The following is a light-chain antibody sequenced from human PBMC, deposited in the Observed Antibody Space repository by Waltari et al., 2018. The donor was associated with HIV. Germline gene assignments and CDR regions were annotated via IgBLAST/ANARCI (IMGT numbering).Light chain of an antibody. Sequence: DIHKTQSPSTLSAFVGDRVFITCRASQPISNWLAWYQQKPGKAPKLLIHRASILESGVSSRFSGSGSGTEFTLIIDTLQVDDFATYYCQQYHTDPSFGQGTRLEFK. J-gene: IGKJ5*01. CDR2: RAS. V-gene: IGKV1-5*03. CDR3: QQYHTDPS. CDR1: QPISNW.